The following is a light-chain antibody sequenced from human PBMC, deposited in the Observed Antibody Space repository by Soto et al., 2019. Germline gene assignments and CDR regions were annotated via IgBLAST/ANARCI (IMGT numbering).Light chain of an antibody. V-gene: IGKV1-5*03. CDR1: DNIGPW. Sequence: DIQMTQSPSTLSASIGDRVAITCRASDNIGPWVAWYQQKPGKAHKXLIYKASTLETGAPSRFAGSGSGTGCTLTITRLQPDDFETYDGQHYNSYSRTFGQGTKVDIK. CDR2: KAS. CDR3: QHYNSYSRT. J-gene: IGKJ1*01.